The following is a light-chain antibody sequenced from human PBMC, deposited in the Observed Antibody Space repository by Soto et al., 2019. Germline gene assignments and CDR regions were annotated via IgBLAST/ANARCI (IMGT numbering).Light chain of an antibody. CDR3: NSYSSTNFYV. CDR2: QVT. V-gene: IGLV2-14*01. Sequence: QSALAQPASVSGSPGQSITISCTGSFSDIAVFNYVSWYQQYPGRAPKLLIYQVTSRASGVSHRFSGSKSGNTASLTISGLQPEDEAEYDCNSYSSTNFYVFGTGTKVTVL. CDR1: FSDIAVFNY. J-gene: IGLJ1*01.